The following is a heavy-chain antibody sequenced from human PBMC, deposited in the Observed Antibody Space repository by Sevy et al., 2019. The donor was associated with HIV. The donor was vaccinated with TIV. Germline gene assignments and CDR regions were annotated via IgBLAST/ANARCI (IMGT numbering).Heavy chain of an antibody. CDR1: GYSISSGYY. J-gene: IGHJ4*01. CDR2: IHHSGST. D-gene: IGHD3-22*01. Sequence: SETLSLTCAVSGYSISSGYYWGWIRQPPGKGLEWIGSIHHSGSTSYNPSLQSRVTISLDTSKNQFSLKLTSVTAADTAVYYCARVPLSYYHSGGYPFVYWGQGTLVTVSS. V-gene: IGHV4-38-2*01. CDR3: ARVPLSYYHSGGYPFVY.